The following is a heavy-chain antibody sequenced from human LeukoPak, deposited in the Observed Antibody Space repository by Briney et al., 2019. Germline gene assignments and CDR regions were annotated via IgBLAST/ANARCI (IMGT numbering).Heavy chain of an antibody. D-gene: IGHD3-3*01. V-gene: IGHV4-59*08. Sequence: SETLSLTCTDSGGSISSYLWSWLRQPPGKGVEWIGYTHYSGSTDYNPSLKSRATISVDTSKNQFSLKLNSFTAADTAVYYCARQFDFWSGYFDYWGQGALVTVSS. CDR1: GGSISSYL. CDR3: ARQFDFWSGYFDY. CDR2: THYSGST. J-gene: IGHJ4*02.